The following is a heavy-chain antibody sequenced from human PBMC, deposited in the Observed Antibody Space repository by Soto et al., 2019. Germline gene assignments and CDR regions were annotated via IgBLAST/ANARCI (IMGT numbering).Heavy chain of an antibody. Sequence: SGPTLVNPTQTLTLTCTFSGFSLSTTGVGVSLIRQPPGKALEWLALIYWHDEKRYSPSLKSRLTITKDTSKNQVVLTMTNMDPVDTATYYCAHRGGATVGLYYSACWGQGALGTVYS. D-gene: IGHD3-16*01. V-gene: IGHV2-5*01. CDR2: IYWHDEK. CDR1: GFSLSTTGVG. J-gene: IGHJ1*01. CDR3: AHRGGATVGLYYSAC.